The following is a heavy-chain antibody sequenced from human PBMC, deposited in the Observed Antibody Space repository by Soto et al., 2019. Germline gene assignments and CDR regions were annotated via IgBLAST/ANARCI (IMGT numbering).Heavy chain of an antibody. Sequence: QVQLQESGPGLVKPSETLSLTCTVSGGSISSYYWSWIRQPPGKGLEWSGYIYYSRSTNYNPSLMSRVTIAVDTSKNQFSLKLSSVTAADTAVYYCARSVTGYCSGGSCYSSEPCVQGTLVTVSS. J-gene: IGHJ5*02. D-gene: IGHD2-15*01. CDR1: GGSISSYY. CDR3: ARSVTGYCSGGSCYSSEP. V-gene: IGHV4-59*01. CDR2: IYYSRST.